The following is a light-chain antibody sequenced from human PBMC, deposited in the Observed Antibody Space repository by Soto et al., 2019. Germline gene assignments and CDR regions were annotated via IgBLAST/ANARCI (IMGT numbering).Light chain of an antibody. Sequence: EIVMTQSPATLSVSPGERATLSCRASQSISSTSLAWYQQKPGQPPRLLISGASRRAADIPDRFRGSGSGTDFTLTISSLEAEDFAVYYCQQRSNWPPITFGQGTRLEI. V-gene: IGKV3D-20*02. CDR3: QQRSNWPPIT. J-gene: IGKJ5*01. CDR2: GAS. CDR1: QSISSTS.